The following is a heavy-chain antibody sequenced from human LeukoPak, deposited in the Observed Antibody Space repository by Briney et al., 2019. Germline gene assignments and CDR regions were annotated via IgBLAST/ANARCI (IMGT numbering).Heavy chain of an antibody. D-gene: IGHD3-3*01. V-gene: IGHV4-4*07. CDR2: IYTSGST. CDR3: ARDSVNYDFWSGDTYYYYYYMDV. CDR1: GGSISSYY. Sequence: SETLSLTCTVPGGSISSYYWSWIRQPAGKGLEWIGRIYTSGSTNYNPSLKSRVTMSVDTSKNQFSLKLSSVTAADTAVYYCARDSVNYDFWSGDTYYYYYYMDVWGKGTTVTVSS. J-gene: IGHJ6*03.